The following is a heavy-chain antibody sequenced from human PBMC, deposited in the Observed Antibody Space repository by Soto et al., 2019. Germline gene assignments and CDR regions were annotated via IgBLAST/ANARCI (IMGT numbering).Heavy chain of an antibody. D-gene: IGHD1-26*01. J-gene: IGHJ6*02. CDR3: AKNAPPPYCAYCLDV. CDR2: ISGYNGDT. V-gene: IGHV1-18*01. Sequence: QGHLVQSEAEVKKSGASVKVSCKASGYTFTRYGISWVRQAPGQGLEWMGWISGYNGDTNYAQKFQRRASTTXXXPXXTEYMELRSLTSDDTAVYYCAKNAPPPYCAYCLDVWGQGTKVTVSS. CDR1: GYTFTRYG.